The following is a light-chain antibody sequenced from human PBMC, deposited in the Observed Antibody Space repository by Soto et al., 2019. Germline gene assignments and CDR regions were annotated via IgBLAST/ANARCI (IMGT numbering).Light chain of an antibody. CDR1: QSISSW. CDR2: KAS. J-gene: IGKJ1*01. V-gene: IGKV1-5*03. Sequence: DIQMTQSPSTLSASVGDRVTITCRASQSISSWLAWYQQKPGKAPKLLIYKASSLESGVPSRFSGSGSGTEFTLTISSLQPDDFATYYCQQYNSYRTCGQGPNVEIK. CDR3: QQYNSYRT.